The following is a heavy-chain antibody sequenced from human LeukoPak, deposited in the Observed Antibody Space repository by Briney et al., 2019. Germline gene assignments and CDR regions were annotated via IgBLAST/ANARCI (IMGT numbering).Heavy chain of an antibody. D-gene: IGHD2-2*01. V-gene: IGHV3-30*02. CDR2: IHFDGSTK. Sequence: GGSLRLSCAASGFTFSSYGMHWARHAPRKGLERVPSIHFDGSTKYSGDSVKGRFTISRDNSKNTLYLQMNSLRPEDTAVYYCAKDQCTRTSCDGYPGYWGQGSLVTVSS. CDR3: AKDQCTRTSCDGYPGY. J-gene: IGHJ4*02. CDR1: GFTFSSYG.